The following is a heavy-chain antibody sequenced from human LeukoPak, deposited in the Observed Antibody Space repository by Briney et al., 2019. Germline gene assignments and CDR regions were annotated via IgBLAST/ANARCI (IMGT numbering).Heavy chain of an antibody. CDR2: ISGNGDYT. CDR3: AKESRATILRGPYYSDY. Sequence: PGGSLRLSCVASGFTFNNYAMTWVRQAPGKGLQWVSAISGNGDYTYYIDSVKGRFTISRDNSKNTLYLQMNSLRAEDSAFYYCAKESRATILRGPYYSDYWGQGTLVTVSS. D-gene: IGHD5-12*01. V-gene: IGHV3-23*01. CDR1: GFTFNNYA. J-gene: IGHJ4*02.